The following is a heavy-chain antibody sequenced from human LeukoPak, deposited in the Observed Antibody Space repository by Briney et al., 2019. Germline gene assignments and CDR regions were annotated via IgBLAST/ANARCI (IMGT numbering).Heavy chain of an antibody. CDR3: AKEGLWFGESPPSDYYYYGMDV. J-gene: IGHJ6*02. Sequence: GGSLRLSCAASGFTFSSYAMSWVRQAPGKGLEWVSAISGSGGSTYYADSVKGRFTISRDNSKNTLYLQMNSLRAEDTAVYYCAKEGLWFGESPPSDYYYYGMDVWGQGTTVTVSS. D-gene: IGHD3-10*01. CDR2: ISGSGGST. V-gene: IGHV3-23*01. CDR1: GFTFSSYA.